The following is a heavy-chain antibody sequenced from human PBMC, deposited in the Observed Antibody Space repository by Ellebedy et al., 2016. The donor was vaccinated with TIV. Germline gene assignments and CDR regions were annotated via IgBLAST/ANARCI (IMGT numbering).Heavy chain of an antibody. D-gene: IGHD6-13*01. CDR1: GGSIRTSIYY. Sequence: MPSETLSLTCTVSGGSIRTSIYYWGWIRQPPGKGLEWIGTMSYSGSTYYNPSLKSRVTISVDTSKNQFSPKLSSVTAADAAVYYCARDEYNISWFKYWGQGTLVTVSS. V-gene: IGHV4-39*07. J-gene: IGHJ4*02. CDR2: MSYSGST. CDR3: ARDEYNISWFKY.